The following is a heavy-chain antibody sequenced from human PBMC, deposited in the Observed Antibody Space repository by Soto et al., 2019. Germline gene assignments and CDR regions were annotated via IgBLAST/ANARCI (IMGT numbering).Heavy chain of an antibody. Sequence: KPSETLSLTCTVSGASITNRGYYWSWIRQHPGKGLEWIGYIYYSGSTYYNPSLKSRVTISADTSKNQFSLELNSVTAADTAVYYCASGKTSGLYFEYWGQGTLVTVSS. CDR2: IYYSGST. CDR3: ASGKTSGLYFEY. J-gene: IGHJ4*02. CDR1: GASITNRGYY. V-gene: IGHV4-31*03. D-gene: IGHD2-8*02.